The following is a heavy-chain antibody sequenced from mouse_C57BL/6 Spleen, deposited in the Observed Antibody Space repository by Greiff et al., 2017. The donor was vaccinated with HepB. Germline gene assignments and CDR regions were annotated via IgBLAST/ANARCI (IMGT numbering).Heavy chain of an antibody. D-gene: IGHD4-1*01. J-gene: IGHJ2*01. CDR2: IYPGDGDT. CDR3: AREAGTGYVDY. V-gene: IGHV1-82*01. Sequence: VQLQQSGPELVKPGASVKISCKASGYAFSSSWMNWVKQRPGKGLEWIGRIYPGDGDTNYNGKFKGKATLTADKSSSTAYMQLSSLTSEDSAVYFCAREAGTGYVDYWGQGTTLTVSS. CDR1: GYAFSSSW.